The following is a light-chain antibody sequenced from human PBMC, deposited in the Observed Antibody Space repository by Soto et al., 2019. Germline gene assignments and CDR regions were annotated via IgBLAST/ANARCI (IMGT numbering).Light chain of an antibody. Sequence: EIVMRQSPATLSVSPGERATLSCRASQSVSSNLAWYQQKPGQAPRLLIYGASTRATGIPARFSGSGSGTEFTLTISSLQSEDFAVYYCQQYNNWPRTWTFGQGTKVDIK. CDR1: QSVSSN. CDR3: QQYNNWPRTWT. V-gene: IGKV3-15*01. CDR2: GAS. J-gene: IGKJ1*01.